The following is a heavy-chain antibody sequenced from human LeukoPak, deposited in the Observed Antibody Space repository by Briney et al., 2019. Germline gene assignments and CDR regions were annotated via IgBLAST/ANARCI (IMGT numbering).Heavy chain of an antibody. CDR2: IHYTGTV. J-gene: IGHJ3*02. V-gene: IGHV4-59*01. CDR3: ARGLTTDYGAFNI. D-gene: IGHD4-17*01. Sequence: SETLSLTCTVSGGTISWFYWSWIRQSPGRGLEWIAYIHYTGTVNYNPAHKSRATISVDMSNNQFSLELTFVTAADTAVYYCARGLTTDYGAFNIWGQGTAVSASS. CDR1: GGTISWFY.